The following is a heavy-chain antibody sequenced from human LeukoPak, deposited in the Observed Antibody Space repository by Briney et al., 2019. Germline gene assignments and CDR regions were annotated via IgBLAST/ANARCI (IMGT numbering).Heavy chain of an antibody. V-gene: IGHV3-7*01. CDR1: GFTFSSYW. CDR3: ARDLAGPPQEAFDI. Sequence: GGSLRLSCAASGFTFSSYWMNWVRQAPGKGLEWVANIEKDGSERYYVDSVKGRFTISRDNTKKSLHLQMNTLRAEDTAVYYCARDLAGPPQEAFDIWGQGTMVTVSS. CDR2: IEKDGSER. J-gene: IGHJ3*02.